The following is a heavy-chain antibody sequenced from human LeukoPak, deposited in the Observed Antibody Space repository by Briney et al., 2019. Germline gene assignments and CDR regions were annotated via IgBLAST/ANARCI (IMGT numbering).Heavy chain of an antibody. J-gene: IGHJ4*02. V-gene: IGHV4-39*07. CDR2: INHSGST. Sequence: PSETLSLTCTVSGGSISSGSYYWSWIRQPPGKGLEWIGEINHSGSTNYNPSLKSRVTISVDTSKNQFSLKLSSVTAADTAVYYCARRGYFDYWGQGTLVTVSS. CDR1: GGSISSGSYY. CDR3: ARRGYFDY.